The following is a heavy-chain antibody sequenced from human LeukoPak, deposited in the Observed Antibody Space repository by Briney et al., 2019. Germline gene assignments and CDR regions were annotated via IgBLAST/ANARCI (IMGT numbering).Heavy chain of an antibody. CDR1: GFTFSSYG. CDR3: ARDPSHYYSDY. CDR2: IWYDGSNK. J-gene: IGHJ4*02. V-gene: IGHV3-33*01. Sequence: PGGSLRLSCAASGFTFSSYGMHWVRQAPGKGLEWVAVIWYDGSNKYYTDSVKGRFTISRDNSKNTLYLQMNSLRAEDTAVYYCARDPSHYYSDYWGQGTLVTVSS.